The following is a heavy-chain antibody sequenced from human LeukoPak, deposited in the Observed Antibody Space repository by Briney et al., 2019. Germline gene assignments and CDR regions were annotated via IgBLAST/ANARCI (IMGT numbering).Heavy chain of an antibody. CDR2: ISSGGSTI. CDR3: ARGEQQMTTMSIDY. V-gene: IGHV3-48*01. D-gene: IGHD5-24*01. Sequence: AGGSLRLSCAASGFTFSSSNMNWVRQAPGKGLEWVSYISSGGSTIYYADSVKGRFTISRDNVKNLLYLQMSSLRVEDTAVYYCARGEQQMTTMSIDYWGQGALVTVSS. J-gene: IGHJ4*02. CDR1: GFTFSSSN.